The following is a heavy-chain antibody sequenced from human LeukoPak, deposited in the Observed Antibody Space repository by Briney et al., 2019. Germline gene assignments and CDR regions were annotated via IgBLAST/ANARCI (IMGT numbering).Heavy chain of an antibody. Sequence: GGSLRLSCVASGFTFSSYWMNWVRQAPGKGLEWVANIKEDGSEKYYVDSAKGRFTISRDNAKNSLYLQMNSLRAEDTAVYYCARDPSSLRDSFDYWGQGTLVTVAS. CDR1: GFTFSSYW. CDR3: ARDPSSLRDSFDY. V-gene: IGHV3-7*01. J-gene: IGHJ4*02. CDR2: IKEDGSEK.